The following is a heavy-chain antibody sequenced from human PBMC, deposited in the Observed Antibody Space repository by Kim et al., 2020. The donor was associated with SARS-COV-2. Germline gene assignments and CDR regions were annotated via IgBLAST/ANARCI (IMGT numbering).Heavy chain of an antibody. D-gene: IGHD1-26*01. V-gene: IGHV3-53*04. CDR3: ARDIGGIVGAKNFYYGMDV. J-gene: IGHJ6*02. Sequence: GRLTISRHKSKNTLYLQMNSLSAEDTAVYYCARDIGGIVGAKNFYYGMDVWGQGTTVTVSS.